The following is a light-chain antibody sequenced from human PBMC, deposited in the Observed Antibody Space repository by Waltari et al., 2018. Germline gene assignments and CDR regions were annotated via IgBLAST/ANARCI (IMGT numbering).Light chain of an antibody. V-gene: IGLV2-23*02. CDR3: SSYAGSVV. Sequence: QSALTQPASVSGSRGQSITISCTGSSSDIGSYNVVSWYQHHPGKAPKLLIYGVNHRPSGVSNRFYGSKSGNTASLTISGLQAEDEADYYCSSYAGSVVFGGGTKLTVL. CDR2: GVN. J-gene: IGLJ3*02. CDR1: SSDIGSYNV.